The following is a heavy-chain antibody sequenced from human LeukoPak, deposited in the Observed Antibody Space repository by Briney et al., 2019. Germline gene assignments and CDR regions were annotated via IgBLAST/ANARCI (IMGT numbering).Heavy chain of an antibody. CDR2: ISYDGSNK. J-gene: IGHJ4*02. CDR1: GFTFSSYG. D-gene: IGHD3-16*01. CDR3: AKDFRRGGPFDY. V-gene: IGHV3-30*18. Sequence: GGSLRLSCAASGFTFSSYGMHWVRQAPGKGLEWGAVISYDGSNKYYADSVKGRFTISRDNSKHTLYLQMNRLRAEDTAVYYCAKDFRRGGPFDYWGQGTLVTVSS.